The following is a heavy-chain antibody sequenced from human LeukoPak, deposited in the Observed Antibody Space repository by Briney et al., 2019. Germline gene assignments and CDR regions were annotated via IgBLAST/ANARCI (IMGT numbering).Heavy chain of an antibody. CDR3: ARDHHYGSSGYYDVGY. J-gene: IGHJ4*02. CDR2: ISSSSSTI. D-gene: IGHD3-22*01. V-gene: IGHV3-48*01. Sequence: PGGSLRLSCAASGFTFSSHSMNWVRQAPGKGLEWVSYISSSSSTIYYADSVKGRFTISRDNAKNSLYLQMNSLRAEDTAVYYCARDHHYGSSGYYDVGYWGQGTLVTVSS. CDR1: GFTFSSHS.